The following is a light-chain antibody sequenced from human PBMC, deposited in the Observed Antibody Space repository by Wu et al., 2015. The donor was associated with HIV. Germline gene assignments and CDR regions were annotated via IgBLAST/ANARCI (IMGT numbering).Light chain of an antibody. CDR3: QQYNGWPPLT. V-gene: IGKV3-15*01. CDR2: DSY. Sequence: EILMTQSPATLSVSPGGRATLSCRASQTVNRNLAWYQQRPGQTPRLLIFDSYTRAXGVPARFTGSGYGTDFTLTISGLRSDDVGVYYCQQYNGWPPLTFGGGTRVEMK. J-gene: IGKJ4*01. CDR1: QTVNRN.